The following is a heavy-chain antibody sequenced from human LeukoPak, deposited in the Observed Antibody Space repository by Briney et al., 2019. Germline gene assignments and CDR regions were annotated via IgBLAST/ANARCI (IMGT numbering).Heavy chain of an antibody. Sequence: PGGSLRLSCAASGFTFSSYGMHWVRQAPGKGLEWVAVISYDGSNKYYADSVKGRFTISRDNSKNTLYLQMNSLRAEDTAVYYCAKARGFPGQYQLPYYYYYGMDVWGQGTTVTVSS. V-gene: IGHV3-30*18. CDR3: AKARGFPGQYQLPYYYYYGMDV. CDR1: GFTFSSYG. D-gene: IGHD2-2*01. CDR2: ISYDGSNK. J-gene: IGHJ6*02.